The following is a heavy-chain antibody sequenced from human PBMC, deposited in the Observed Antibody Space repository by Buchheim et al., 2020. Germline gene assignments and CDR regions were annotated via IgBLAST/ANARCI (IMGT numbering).Heavy chain of an antibody. J-gene: IGHJ4*02. CDR3: AKGPSAWSPFYFDY. V-gene: IGHV3-23*04. D-gene: IGHD6-19*01. Sequence: EVQLVESGGGLVQPGGSLRLSCAASGFTFSNYAMIWVRQAPGQGLEWVSVITNNGAGTYYADSVKGRFTISRDNSKNMVYVQMSSLRADDTAVYYCAKGPSAWSPFYFDYWGQGNL. CDR2: ITNNGAGT. CDR1: GFTFSNYA.